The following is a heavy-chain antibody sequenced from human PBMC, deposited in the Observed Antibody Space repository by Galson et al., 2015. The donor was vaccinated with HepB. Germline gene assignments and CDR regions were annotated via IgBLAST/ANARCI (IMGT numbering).Heavy chain of an antibody. CDR1: GGSISSSSYY. V-gene: IGHV4-39*01. J-gene: IGHJ3*02. CDR3: ARLRPYYYDSSGYYGDAFDI. Sequence: ETLSLTCTVSGGSISSSSYYWGWIRQPPGKGLEWIGSIYYSGSTYYNPSLKSRVTISVDTSKNQFSLKLSSVTAADTAVYYCARLRPYYYDSSGYYGDAFDIWGQGTMVTVSS. D-gene: IGHD3-22*01. CDR2: IYYSGST.